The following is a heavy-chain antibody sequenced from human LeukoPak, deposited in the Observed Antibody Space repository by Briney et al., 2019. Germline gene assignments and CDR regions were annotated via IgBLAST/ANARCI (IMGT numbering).Heavy chain of an antibody. CDR3: ARDRTGAGLDY. V-gene: IGHV3-7*03. Sequence: GGSLRLSCAASGFTFSSSWMSWVRQAPGKGLEWVANIRQDGSEKYFADSVKGRFTISRDNAKNSLFPQVNSLRGEDTAVYSCARDRTGAGLDYGGRGTRVPVSS. D-gene: IGHD1-14*01. CDR1: GFTFSSSW. J-gene: IGHJ4*02. CDR2: IRQDGSEK.